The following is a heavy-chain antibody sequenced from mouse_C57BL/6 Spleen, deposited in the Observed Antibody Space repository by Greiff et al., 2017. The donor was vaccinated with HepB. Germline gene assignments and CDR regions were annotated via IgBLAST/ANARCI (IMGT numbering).Heavy chain of an antibody. D-gene: IGHD2-4*01. CDR1: GYTFTSYW. Sequence: VQLQQPGAELVKPGASVKVSCKASGYTFTSYWMHWVKQRPGQGLEWIGRIHPSDSDTNYNQKFKGKATLTVDNSSSTAYMQLSSLTSEDSAGYYCAMDDYDWFAYWGQGTLVTVSA. J-gene: IGHJ3*01. CDR3: AMDDYDWFAY. V-gene: IGHV1-74*01. CDR2: IHPSDSDT.